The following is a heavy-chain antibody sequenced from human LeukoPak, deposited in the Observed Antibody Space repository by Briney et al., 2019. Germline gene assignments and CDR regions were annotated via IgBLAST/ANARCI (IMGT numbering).Heavy chain of an antibody. Sequence: GGSLRLSCAASGFTFSSYAMNWVRQAPGKGLEWVSYISSSGSPMYYADSVMGRFTISRDNAKNSLYLQMNSLRAEDTALYHCARNNGMDVWGQGTTVIVSS. V-gene: IGHV3-48*01. J-gene: IGHJ6*02. CDR3: ARNNGMDV. CDR2: ISSSGSPM. CDR1: GFTFSSYA.